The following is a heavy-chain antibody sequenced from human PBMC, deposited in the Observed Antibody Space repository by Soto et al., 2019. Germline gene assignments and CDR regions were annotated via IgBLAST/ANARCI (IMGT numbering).Heavy chain of an antibody. D-gene: IGHD6-13*01. CDR1: GFTFSSYS. CDR3: ARTSSSWYQENYYYYGMDV. Sequence: GGSLRLSCAASGFTFSSYSMNWVRQAPGKGLEWVSSISSSSSYIYYADSVKGRFTISRDNAKNSLYLQMNSLRAEDTAVYYCARTSSSWYQENYYYYGMDVWGQGTTVTVSS. V-gene: IGHV3-21*01. CDR2: ISSSSSYI. J-gene: IGHJ6*02.